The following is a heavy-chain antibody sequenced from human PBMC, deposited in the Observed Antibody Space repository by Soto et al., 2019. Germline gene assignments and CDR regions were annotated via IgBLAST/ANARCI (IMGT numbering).Heavy chain of an antibody. CDR2: ISYDGSNK. V-gene: IGHV3-30*18. CDR3: AKDHRSESYGY. D-gene: IGHD1-26*01. CDR1: GFTFSSYG. J-gene: IGHJ4*02. Sequence: QVQLVESGGGVVQPGRSLRLSCAASGFTFSSYGMHWVRQAPGKGLEWVAVISYDGSNKYYADSVKGRFTISRDNSKNTLYLQMNSLTAEDTAVYYFAKDHRSESYGYWGQGTLVTVSS.